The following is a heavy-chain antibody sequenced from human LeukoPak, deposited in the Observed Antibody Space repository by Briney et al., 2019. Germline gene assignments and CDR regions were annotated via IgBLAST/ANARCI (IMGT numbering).Heavy chain of an antibody. V-gene: IGHV4-34*01. D-gene: IGHD2/OR15-2a*01. Sequence: SETLSLTCAVYGGSFSGYYWSWIRQPPGKGLEWIGEINHDGSTNYNPSLKSRVTMSIDASKSQFFLTLTPVTAADTAVYYCAREGAYSNFVNWFDTWGQGTLATVSS. J-gene: IGHJ5*02. CDR3: AREGAYSNFVNWFDT. CDR2: INHDGST. CDR1: GGSFSGYY.